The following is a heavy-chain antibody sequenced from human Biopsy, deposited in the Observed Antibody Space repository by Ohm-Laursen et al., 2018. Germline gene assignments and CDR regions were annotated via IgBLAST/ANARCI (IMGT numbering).Heavy chain of an antibody. V-gene: IGHV4-61*01. D-gene: IGHD6-19*01. Sequence: GTLSLTCTVSGDSVSSGSFYWTWIRQPPGQGLEYIGYIYDRGSTANYNPSLESRVTMSVDMPKNQFYLKLYSVTAADTAVYYCARGRHTSGWPYFDNWGQGALVIVSP. CDR2: IYDRGSTA. J-gene: IGHJ4*02. CDR1: GDSVSSGSFY. CDR3: ARGRHTSGWPYFDN.